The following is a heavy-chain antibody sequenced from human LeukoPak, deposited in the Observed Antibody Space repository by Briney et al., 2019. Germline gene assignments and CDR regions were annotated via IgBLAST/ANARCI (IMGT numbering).Heavy chain of an antibody. CDR3: ARGRGIAL. CDR1: GFTLSNFW. J-gene: IGHJ4*02. CDR2: IEDDGNKK. D-gene: IGHD6-13*01. Sequence: PGGSLRLSCATSGFTLSNFWMNWVRQAPGKGLEWVANIEDDGNKKNYVDSVKGRFTISRDSVKNSIYLQMNSLRADDTAVYYCARGRGIALWGQGTLVTVSS. V-gene: IGHV3-7*01.